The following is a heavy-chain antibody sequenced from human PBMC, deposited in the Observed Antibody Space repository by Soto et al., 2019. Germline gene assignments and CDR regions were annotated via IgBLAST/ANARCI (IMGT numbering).Heavy chain of an antibody. V-gene: IGHV3-33*01. D-gene: IGHD2-8*02. CDR3: VRGSYHSDGVRHNLGFFGP. Sequence: QAHLVESGGGVVQPGGSLRLSCTTSGFTFNTFALHWVRQAPGKGLEWVAVIWSDGNDKDYADSVKGRFILSRDNSKNMLSMQMNNLRAEDTAVYYCVRGSYHSDGVRHNLGFFGPWGQGTLVTVS. CDR1: GFTFNTFA. CDR2: IWSDGNDK. J-gene: IGHJ5*02.